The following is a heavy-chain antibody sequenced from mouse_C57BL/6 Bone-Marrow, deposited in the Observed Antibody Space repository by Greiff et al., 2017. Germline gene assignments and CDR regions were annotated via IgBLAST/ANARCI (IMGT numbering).Heavy chain of an antibody. D-gene: IGHD2-12*01. J-gene: IGHJ3*01. CDR2: INPGSGGT. CDR3: ARRGDYKAY. Sequence: QVQLKQSGAELVRPGTSVKVSCKASGYAFTNYLIEWVKQRPGQGLEWIGVINPGSGGTNYNEKFKGKATLTADKSSSTAYMQLSSLKSEDSAVYFCARRGDYKAYWGQGTLVTVSA. CDR1: GYAFTNYL. V-gene: IGHV1-54*01.